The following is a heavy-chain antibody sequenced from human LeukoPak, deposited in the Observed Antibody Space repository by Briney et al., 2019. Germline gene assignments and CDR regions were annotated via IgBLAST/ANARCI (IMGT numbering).Heavy chain of an antibody. J-gene: IGHJ6*03. CDR3: ARIRDFGASYHYFYMDV. CDR2: ISSDSSYI. D-gene: IGHD4-17*01. CDR1: GFTFSSCS. V-gene: IGHV3-21*01. Sequence: GGSLRLSCAASGFTFSSCSMNWVRQAPGKGLEWVSAISSDSSYIYYADSVRGRFTISRDNTKNSLYLQMSSLRAEDTAVYYCARIRDFGASYHYFYMDVWGKGTTVTVSS.